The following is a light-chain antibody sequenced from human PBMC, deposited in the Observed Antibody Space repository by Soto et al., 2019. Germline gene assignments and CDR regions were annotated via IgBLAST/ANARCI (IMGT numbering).Light chain of an antibody. J-gene: IGKJ5*01. V-gene: IGKV1-27*01. CDR3: QQYNSYST. Sequence: DIQMTQSPSSLSASIGDRVTITCRASQGISTSLAWYQQKPGTVPQILISAASAVHSGVPSRFSGSGSGTEFTLSISSLQPEDFATYYCQQYNSYSTFGQGTRLDIK. CDR2: AAS. CDR1: QGISTS.